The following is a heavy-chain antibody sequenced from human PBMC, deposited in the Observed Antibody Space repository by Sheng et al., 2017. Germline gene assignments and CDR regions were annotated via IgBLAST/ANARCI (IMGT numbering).Heavy chain of an antibody. D-gene: IGHD2-8*02. V-gene: IGHV1-2*02. Sequence: QVQLVQSGAEVKKPGASVKVSCKASGYTFTGYYMHWVRQAPGQGLEWMGWINPNSGGTNYAQKFQGRVTMTRDTSISTAYMELSRLRSDDTAVYYCARLEYCTGGVCYSNWFDPWGQGTLVTVSS. CDR3: ARLEYCTGGVCYSNWFDP. CDR1: GYTFTGYY. CDR2: INPNSGGT. J-gene: IGHJ5*02.